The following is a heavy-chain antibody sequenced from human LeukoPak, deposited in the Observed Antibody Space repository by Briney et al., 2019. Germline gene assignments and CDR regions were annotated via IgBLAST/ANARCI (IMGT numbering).Heavy chain of an antibody. CDR2: ISSSSSYI. J-gene: IGHJ4*02. CDR1: GFTFSSYS. CDR3: ATLSVSAAGSIDY. D-gene: IGHD6-13*01. Sequence: GGSLRPSCAPSGFTFSSYSMNWVRQAPGKRLEWVSSISSSSSYIYYADSVKGRFTISRDNAKNSLYLQMNSLRAEDTAVYYCATLSVSAAGSIDYWGQGTLVTVSS. V-gene: IGHV3-21*01.